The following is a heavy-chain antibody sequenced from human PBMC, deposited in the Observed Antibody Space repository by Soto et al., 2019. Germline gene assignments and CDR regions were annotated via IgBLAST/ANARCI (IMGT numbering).Heavy chain of an antibody. CDR1: GFTFSTYA. J-gene: IGHJ6*02. CDR3: VKDLGQLRYYYYGMDV. D-gene: IGHD6-6*01. V-gene: IGHV3-64D*06. Sequence: HPGGSLRLSCSASGFTFSTYAMHWVRQAPGKGLEYVSAISSNGGSTYYADSVKGRFTISRDNSKNTLYLQMSSLRAEDTAVYYCVKDLGQLRYYYYGMDVWGQGTTVTVPS. CDR2: ISSNGGST.